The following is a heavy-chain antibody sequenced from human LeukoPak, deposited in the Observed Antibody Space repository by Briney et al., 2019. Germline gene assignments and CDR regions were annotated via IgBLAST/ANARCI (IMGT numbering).Heavy chain of an antibody. CDR2: INPNSGGT. Sequence: ASVKVSCKASGYTFTGYYMHWVRQAPGQGLEWMGWINPNSGGTNYAQKFQGRVTMTRDTSISTAYMELSRLRSEDTAVYYCARDLKLVNLGAFDIWGQGTMVTVSS. CDR3: ARDLKLVNLGAFDI. J-gene: IGHJ3*02. D-gene: IGHD3-16*01. V-gene: IGHV1-2*02. CDR1: GYTFTGYY.